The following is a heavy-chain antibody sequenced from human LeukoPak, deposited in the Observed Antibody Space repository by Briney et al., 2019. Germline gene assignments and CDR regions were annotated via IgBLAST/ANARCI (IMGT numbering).Heavy chain of an antibody. CDR2: ISYDGSSK. Sequence: GGSLRLSCAASGFTFSNYGMHWVRQAPGKGLEWVALISYDGSSKYYADSVKGRFTISRDNAKNTLYLQMNSLRAEDTAVYYCARETYDFWSGYNYYFDYWGQGTLVTVSS. CDR1: GFTFSNYG. CDR3: ARETYDFWSGYNYYFDY. V-gene: IGHV3-30*03. J-gene: IGHJ4*02. D-gene: IGHD3-3*01.